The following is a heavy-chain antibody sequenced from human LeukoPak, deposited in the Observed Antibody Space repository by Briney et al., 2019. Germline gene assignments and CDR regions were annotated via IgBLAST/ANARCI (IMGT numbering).Heavy chain of an antibody. V-gene: IGHV4-4*07. CDR1: GGSISSYY. J-gene: IGHJ6*03. Sequence: PSETLSLTCTVSGGSISSYYWSWLRQPAGKGLEWIGRIYTSGSTNYNPSLKSRVTMSVDTSKNQFSLKLSSVTAADTAVYYCARGYLLPTRDYYYYYYMDVWGKGTTVTISS. D-gene: IGHD2-2*02. CDR2: IYTSGST. CDR3: ARGYLLPTRDYYYYYYMDV.